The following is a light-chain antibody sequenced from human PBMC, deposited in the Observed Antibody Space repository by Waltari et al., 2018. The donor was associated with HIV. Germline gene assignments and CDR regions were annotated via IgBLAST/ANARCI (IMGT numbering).Light chain of an antibody. CDR2: GNS. CDR1: SSNIGPGYD. CDR3: QSYDSSLSGVV. Sequence: QSVLPQPPSVSGAPGQRVTISCTGSSSNIGPGYDVPWYHQLPGTAPKLLSYGNSNRPSGVPDRFSGSKSGTSASLAITGLQAEDEADYYCQSYDSSLSGVVFGGGTKLTVL. V-gene: IGLV1-40*01. J-gene: IGLJ2*01.